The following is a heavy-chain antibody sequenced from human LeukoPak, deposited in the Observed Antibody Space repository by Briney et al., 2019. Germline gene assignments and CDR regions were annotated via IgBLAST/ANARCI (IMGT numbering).Heavy chain of an antibody. V-gene: IGHV3-23*01. CDR3: AKDDDYGDLYYFDY. CDR1: GFTFSSYA. Sequence: GGSLRLSCAASGFTFSSYAMSWVRQAPGQGLEWVSAISGSGGSTYYADSVKGRFTISRDNSKNTLYLQMNSLRAEDTAVYYCAKDDDYGDLYYFDYWGQGTLVTVSS. CDR2: ISGSGGST. D-gene: IGHD4-17*01. J-gene: IGHJ4*02.